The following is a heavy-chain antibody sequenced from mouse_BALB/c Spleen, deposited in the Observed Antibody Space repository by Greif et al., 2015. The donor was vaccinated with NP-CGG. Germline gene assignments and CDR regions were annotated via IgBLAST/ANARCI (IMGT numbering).Heavy chain of an antibody. CDR2: INPSNGGT. Sequence: QVQLQQSGAELVKPGASVKLSCKASGYTFTSYYMYWVKQRPGQGLEWIGEINPSNGGTNFNEKFKSKATLTVDKSSSTAYMQLSSLTSEDSAVYYCTRQGGVDYWGQGTTLTVSS. V-gene: IGHV1S81*02. J-gene: IGHJ2*01. D-gene: IGHD1-1*02. CDR3: TRQGGVDY. CDR1: GYTFTSYY.